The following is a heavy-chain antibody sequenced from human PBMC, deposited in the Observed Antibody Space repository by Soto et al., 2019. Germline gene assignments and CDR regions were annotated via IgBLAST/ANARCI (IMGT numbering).Heavy chain of an antibody. V-gene: IGHV3-30*18. D-gene: IGHD3-10*01. CDR3: PKDRRFYYGSGSHPNY. Sequence: RGSLRLSCAASGFTFSSYGMHWVRQAPGKGLERVAVISYDGSNKYYADSVKGRFTISRDNSKNTLNLQMNSLRAEDTAVYYCPKDRRFYYGSGSHPNYWCQGSLVTVS. CDR2: ISYDGSNK. J-gene: IGHJ4*02. CDR1: GFTFSSYG.